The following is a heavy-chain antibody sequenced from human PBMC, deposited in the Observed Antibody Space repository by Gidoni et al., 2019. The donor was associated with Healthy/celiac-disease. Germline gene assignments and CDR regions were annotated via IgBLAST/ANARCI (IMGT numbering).Heavy chain of an antibody. V-gene: IGHV3-21*01. Sequence: EVQLVESGGGLVKPGGSLRLSCAASGFTFSSYSMNWVRQAPGKGLEWVSSISSSSSYIYYADSVKGRFTISRDNAKNSLYLQMNSLRAEDTAVYYCARDNYCSSTSCYIRLDYYYGMDVWGQGTTVTVSS. D-gene: IGHD2-2*02. CDR3: ARDNYCSSTSCYIRLDYYYGMDV. CDR1: GFTFSSYS. J-gene: IGHJ6*02. CDR2: ISSSSSYI.